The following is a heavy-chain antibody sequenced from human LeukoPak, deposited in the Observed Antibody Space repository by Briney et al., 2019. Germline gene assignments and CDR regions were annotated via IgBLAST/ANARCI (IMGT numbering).Heavy chain of an antibody. V-gene: IGHV4-59*01. Sequence: PSETLSLTCTVSGGSISGYYWSWLRQPPGKGLEWIGYIHYSGTTNYNPSLKSRVTISLDTSKNQFTLRLRSMTAADTAVYYCASTPGIAAAVPGYWGQGTLVTVSS. J-gene: IGHJ4*02. CDR2: IHYSGTT. CDR1: GGSISGYY. D-gene: IGHD6-13*01. CDR3: ASTPGIAAAVPGY.